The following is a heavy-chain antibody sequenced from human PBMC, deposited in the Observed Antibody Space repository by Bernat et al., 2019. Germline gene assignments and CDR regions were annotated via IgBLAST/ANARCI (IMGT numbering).Heavy chain of an antibody. CDR2: IYYSGST. J-gene: IGHJ3*02. CDR3: ARDEKYYYGSGTTIKDAFDI. V-gene: IGHV4-59*12. D-gene: IGHD3-10*01. CDR1: GGSISSYY. Sequence: QVQLQESGPGLVKPSETLSLTCTVSGGSISSYYWSWIRQPPGKGLEWIGYIYYSGSTNYNPSLKSRVTISVDTSKNQFSLKLSSVTAADTAVYYCARDEKYYYGSGTTIKDAFDIWGQGTMVTVSS.